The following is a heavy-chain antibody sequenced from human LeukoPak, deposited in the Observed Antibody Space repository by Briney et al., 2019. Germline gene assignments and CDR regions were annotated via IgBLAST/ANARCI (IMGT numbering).Heavy chain of an antibody. Sequence: GGSLRLSCAAPGVTLSNCAMHWVRQAPGKGVEWGAVVWYDGSNEYYAGSVKGRFTLSRDNSKDTLYLQMNSLRAEDTAVYYCVRDRYSSSSGGSFDYWGQGTLVTVSS. CDR1: GVTLSNCA. D-gene: IGHD6-19*01. J-gene: IGHJ4*02. V-gene: IGHV3-33*01. CDR3: VRDRYSSSSGGSFDY. CDR2: VWYDGSNE.